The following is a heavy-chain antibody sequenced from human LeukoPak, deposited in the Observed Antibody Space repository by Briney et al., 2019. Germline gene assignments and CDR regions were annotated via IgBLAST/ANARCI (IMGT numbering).Heavy chain of an antibody. CDR1: GYTFTSYY. J-gene: IGHJ4*02. V-gene: IGHV1-46*01. D-gene: IGHD3-22*01. CDR2: INPSSGST. CDR3: ARDRNTMIVERGFDS. Sequence: GASVKVSCKASGYTFTSYYMHWVRQAPGQGLEWMGIINPSSGSTSYAQKFQGRVTMTRDTSTSTVYMELSSLRSEDTAVYFCARDRNTMIVERGFDSWGQGTLVTVSS.